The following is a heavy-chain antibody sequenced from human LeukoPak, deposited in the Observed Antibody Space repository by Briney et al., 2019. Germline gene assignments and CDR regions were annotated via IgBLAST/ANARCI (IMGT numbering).Heavy chain of an antibody. CDR3: ARNPLQFFDWLLSGVDALDF. J-gene: IGHJ3*01. D-gene: IGHD3-9*01. CDR2: MDPNSGNT. CDR1: GYTFTDHD. Sequence: ASVKVSCTASGYTFTDHDINWVRQATGQGLEWMGWMDPNSGNTGYAQKFQGRVTMTRDTSETTAYMELTSLRSEDTAVYYCARNPLQFFDWLLSGVDALDFWGQGTLVIVSS. V-gene: IGHV1-8*01.